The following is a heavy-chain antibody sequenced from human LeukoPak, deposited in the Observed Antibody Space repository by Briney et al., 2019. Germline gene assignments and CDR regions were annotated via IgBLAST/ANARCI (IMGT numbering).Heavy chain of an antibody. CDR3: AKSYDNGWYVCDY. J-gene: IGHJ4*02. V-gene: IGHV3-30*09. CDR2: ISYDGSIK. D-gene: IGHD6-19*01. Sequence: GGSLRLSCAASGFTFSNFAMNWVRQAPGKGLQWVAFISYDGSIKSYADSVKGRFAVSRDNSKNTLYLQMNSLRPEDTAFYYCAKSYDNGWYVCDYWGQGTLVTVSS. CDR1: GFTFSNFA.